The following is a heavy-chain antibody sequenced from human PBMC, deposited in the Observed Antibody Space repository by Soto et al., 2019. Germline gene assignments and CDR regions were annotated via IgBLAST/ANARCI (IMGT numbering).Heavy chain of an antibody. CDR2: IYSGGST. CDR1: GFTVSSNY. CDR3: ARDRVRLTTYCGGDCYSPVSDY. D-gene: IGHD2-21*02. Sequence: GGSLRLSCAASGFTVSSNYMSWVRQAPGKGLEWVSVIYSGGSTYYADSVKGRFTISRDNSKNTLYLQMNSLRAEDTAVYYCARDRVRLTTYCGGDCYSPVSDYWGQGTLVTVSS. J-gene: IGHJ4*02. V-gene: IGHV3-66*01.